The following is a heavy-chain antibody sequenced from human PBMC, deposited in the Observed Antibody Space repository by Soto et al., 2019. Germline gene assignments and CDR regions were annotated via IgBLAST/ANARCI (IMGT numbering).Heavy chain of an antibody. CDR1: GCTFRSYT. D-gene: IGHD2-21*02. J-gene: IGHJ4*02. Sequence: EVHLLESGGGLVQPGGSPRLSCAASGCTFRSYTLNWVRRAPGKGLEWVATSSDRRTGNTHYSDSVRGRFTLSRDYSRNILFLQMDSLRADDTALYYCTTWLTAHFDYWGRGTQVTVSS. V-gene: IGHV3-23*01. CDR3: TTWLTAHFDY. CDR2: SSDRRTGNT.